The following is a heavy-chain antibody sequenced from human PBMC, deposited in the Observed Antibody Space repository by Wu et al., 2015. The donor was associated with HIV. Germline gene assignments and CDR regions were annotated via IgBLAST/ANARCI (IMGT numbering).Heavy chain of an antibody. Sequence: QVQLVQSGAEVKKPGASVKVSCKASGYTFTSYYMHWVRQAPGQGLEWMGGFIPIFGTANYAQKFQGRLTITTDESTATGYMELSSLRSEDTAVYYCARDLARETMIRDRPRYGLDVWGQGTAVTVSS. CDR3: ARDLARETMIRDRPRYGLDV. D-gene: IGHD3-10*01. CDR2: FIPIFGTA. CDR1: GYTFTSYY. V-gene: IGHV1-69*01. J-gene: IGHJ6*02.